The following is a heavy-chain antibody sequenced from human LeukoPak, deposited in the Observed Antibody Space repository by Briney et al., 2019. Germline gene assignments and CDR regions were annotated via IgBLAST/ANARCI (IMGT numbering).Heavy chain of an antibody. V-gene: IGHV1-8*01. Sequence: ASVKVSCKASGYSFTSYDINWVRQATGQGLEWMGWMNPNGGNTIYAQKFQGRVTMTSDTSISTAYMELSSLRSEDTAVYYCARGNGYVEGAAAGTTVMDLWGHGTTVTVSS. CDR3: ARGNGYVEGAAAGTTVMDL. J-gene: IGHJ6*02. CDR2: MNPNGGNT. D-gene: IGHD6-13*01. CDR1: GYSFTSYD.